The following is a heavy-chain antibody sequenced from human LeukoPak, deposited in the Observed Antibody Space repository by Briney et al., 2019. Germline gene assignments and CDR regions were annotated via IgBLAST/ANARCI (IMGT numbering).Heavy chain of an antibody. Sequence: GGSLRLSCAASGFTFSSYAMSWVRQAPGKGLEWVSAISGSGGSTYYADSVKGRFTISRDNSKNTLYLQMNSLRAEDTAVYYCASPRGYCSSTSCYAGDWCFDLWGRGTLVTVSS. CDR2: ISGSGGST. CDR1: GFTFSSYA. D-gene: IGHD2-2*01. CDR3: ASPRGYCSSTSCYAGDWCFDL. V-gene: IGHV3-23*01. J-gene: IGHJ2*01.